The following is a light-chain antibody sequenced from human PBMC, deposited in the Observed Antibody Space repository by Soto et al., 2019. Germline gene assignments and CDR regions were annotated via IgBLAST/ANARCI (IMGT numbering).Light chain of an antibody. Sequence: QSALTQPTSASGCPGQSVTISCTGTSSDLGGYHYVSWYQQHPGKAPKLMIYEVSKRPSGVPDRFSGSKSGNTASLTVSGLQAEDEADYYCSSYAGSNNYVFGSGTKVTVL. CDR2: EVS. V-gene: IGLV2-8*01. CDR3: SSYAGSNNYV. J-gene: IGLJ1*01. CDR1: SSDLGGYHY.